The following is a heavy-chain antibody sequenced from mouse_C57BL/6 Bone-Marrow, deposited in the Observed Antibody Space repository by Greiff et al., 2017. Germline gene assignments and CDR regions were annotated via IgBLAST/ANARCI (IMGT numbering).Heavy chain of an antibody. CDR1: GFTFSDYY. Sequence: EVQLQESGGGLVQPGGSLKLSCAASGFTFSDYYMYWVRQTPEQRLEWVAYISTGGGSHYYPDTVKGRFTISRDNAKNTLYLQRSRRKSEDTAMYYCARQGGYYFDYWGQGTTLTVSS. V-gene: IGHV5-12*01. D-gene: IGHD3-1*01. J-gene: IGHJ2*01. CDR2: ISTGGGSH. CDR3: ARQGGYYFDY.